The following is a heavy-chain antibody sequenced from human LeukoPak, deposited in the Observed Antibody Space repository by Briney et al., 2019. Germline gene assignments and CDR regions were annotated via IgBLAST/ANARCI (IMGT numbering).Heavy chain of an antibody. J-gene: IGHJ6*03. Sequence: GGSLRLSCEASGFTFSSYSMNWVRQAPGKGLEWVSSITGGSGSIYYADSVKGRFSISRDNAKNSLYLQIDSLRADDTAVYYCARDTDGGYSTYMDVWGKGTTVTVSS. CDR2: ITGGSGSI. V-gene: IGHV3-21*01. D-gene: IGHD4-11*01. CDR1: GFTFSSYS. CDR3: ARDTDGGYSTYMDV.